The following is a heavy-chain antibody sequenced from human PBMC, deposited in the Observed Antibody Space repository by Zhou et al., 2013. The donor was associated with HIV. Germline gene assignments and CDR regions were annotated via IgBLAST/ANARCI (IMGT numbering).Heavy chain of an antibody. V-gene: IGHV1-69*04. D-gene: IGHD3-3*01. CDR2: IIPILGIA. Sequence: QVQLVQSGAEVKKPGSSVKVSCKASGGTFSSYAISWVRQAPGQGLEWMGRIIPILGIANYAQKFQGRVTITADKSTSTAYMELSSLRSEDTAVYYCARATYYDFWSGYPKAYYYYYMDVWGKGTTVTVSS. CDR3: ARATYYDFWSGYPKAYYYYYMDV. CDR1: GGTFSSYA. J-gene: IGHJ6*03.